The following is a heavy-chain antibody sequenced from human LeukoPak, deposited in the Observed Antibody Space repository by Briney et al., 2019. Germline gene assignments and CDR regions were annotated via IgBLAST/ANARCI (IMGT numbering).Heavy chain of an antibody. J-gene: IGHJ4*02. CDR3: ARDTALTTIVGGPDY. CDR1: GYSFTAFG. V-gene: IGHV1-18*01. Sequence: ASVKVSCKASGYSFTAFGITWMPQAPRQGLEWMGWISAYNGNTHYAERLQDRVTMTTDTSTSTAYMELRSLRSDDTANYYCARDTALTTIVGGPDYWCRGPRVIVTS. D-gene: IGHD1-26*01. CDR2: ISAYNGNT.